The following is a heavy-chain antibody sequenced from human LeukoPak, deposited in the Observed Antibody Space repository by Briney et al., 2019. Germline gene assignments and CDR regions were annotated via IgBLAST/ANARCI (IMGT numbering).Heavy chain of an antibody. D-gene: IGHD1-26*01. J-gene: IGHJ4*02. Sequence: GASVKVSCKASGYSLTDYYMHWVRQAPGQGLEWMGWINPNSGDTNYAQKFQGRVTMTRDTSISTAYMELSRLTSDDTAVYHCARDWRGSYFPDFWGQGTLVTVSS. CDR3: ARDWRGSYFPDF. V-gene: IGHV1-2*02. CDR2: INPNSGDT. CDR1: GYSLTDYY.